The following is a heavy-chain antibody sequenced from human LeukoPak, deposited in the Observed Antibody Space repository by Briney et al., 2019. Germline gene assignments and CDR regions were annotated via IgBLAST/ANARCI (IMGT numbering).Heavy chain of an antibody. CDR1: GLTFSRQW. CDR2: IDRDGTST. Sequence: GGSLRLSCAASGLTFSRQWMFWVRQVPGKGLVWVSQIDRDGTSTGYADSVKGRLTISRDNAKNTLYLQMDSLRAEDTAVYYCATETSAWSAFDIWGQGTMVTVSA. CDR3: ATETSAWSAFDI. J-gene: IGHJ3*02. D-gene: IGHD6-19*01. V-gene: IGHV3-74*01.